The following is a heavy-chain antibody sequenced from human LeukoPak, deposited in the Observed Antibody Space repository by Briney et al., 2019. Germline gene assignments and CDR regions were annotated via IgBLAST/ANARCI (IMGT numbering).Heavy chain of an antibody. Sequence: SSETLSLPCTVSGGSIISGGYYWSWIRQHPGKGLEWIGYIYYSGSTYYNPSLKSRVTISVDTSKNQFSLKLSSVTAADTAVYYCARHGPYGYYYDSTSRFDYWGQGTLVTVSS. J-gene: IGHJ4*02. CDR1: GGSIISGGYY. CDR3: ARHGPYGYYYDSTSRFDY. V-gene: IGHV4-31*03. D-gene: IGHD3-22*01. CDR2: IYYSGST.